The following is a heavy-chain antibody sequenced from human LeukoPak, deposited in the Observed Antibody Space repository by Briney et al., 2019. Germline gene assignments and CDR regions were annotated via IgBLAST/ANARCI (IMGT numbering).Heavy chain of an antibody. Sequence: SETLSLTCTVSGGSISSGGYYWSWIRQPPGKGLEWIGYIYHSGSTYYNPSLKSRVTISVDRSKNQFSLKLTSVTAADTAVYYCARQIRITIFGVVTSYYFDYWGQGTLVTVSS. CDR3: ARQIRITIFGVVTSYYFDY. CDR1: GGSISSGGYY. CDR2: IYHSGST. J-gene: IGHJ4*02. V-gene: IGHV4-30-2*01. D-gene: IGHD3-3*01.